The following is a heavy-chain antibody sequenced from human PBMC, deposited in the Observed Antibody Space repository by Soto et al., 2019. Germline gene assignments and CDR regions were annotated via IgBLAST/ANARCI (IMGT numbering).Heavy chain of an antibody. CDR1: GFTLSSYS. J-gene: IGHJ4*02. V-gene: IGHV3-48*02. Sequence: GGSLRLSSSASGFTLSSYSMNWVRQAPGKGLEXVSXVGXGXXXLXXXSVKGRFTVSRDNAKNSLDLQMNILREGDTAVYYCARQGPYGDHDHWGQGTLVTVSS. CDR3: ARQGPYGDHDH. D-gene: IGHD4-17*01. CDR2: VGXGXXX.